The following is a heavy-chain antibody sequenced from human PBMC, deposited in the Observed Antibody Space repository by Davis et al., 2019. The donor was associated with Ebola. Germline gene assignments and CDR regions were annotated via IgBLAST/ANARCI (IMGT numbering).Heavy chain of an antibody. V-gene: IGHV4-34*01. J-gene: IGHJ5*02. CDR1: GGSFSGYY. D-gene: IGHD3-3*01. CDR3: ARENYDFWSGYYTGIWFDP. CDR2: INHSGST. Sequence: MPSETLSLTCAVYGGSFSGYYWSWIRQPPGKGLEWIGEINHSGSTNYNPSLKSRVTISVDTSKNQFSLKLSSVTAADTAVYYCARENYDFWSGYYTGIWFDPWGQGTLVTVSS.